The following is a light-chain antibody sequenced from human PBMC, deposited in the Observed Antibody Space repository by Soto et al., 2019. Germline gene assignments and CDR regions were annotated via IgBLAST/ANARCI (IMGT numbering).Light chain of an antibody. Sequence: DIQMTQSPSTLSASVGDTVTITCRASQSINKWLAWYQQKPGKAPTLLIYEASILQKGVPSRFSGTESGTEFTLTISSLRPDDFATYYCLQDYNYPWTFGQGTKVDIK. CDR1: QSINKW. CDR3: LQDYNYPWT. CDR2: EAS. J-gene: IGKJ1*01. V-gene: IGKV1-5*03.